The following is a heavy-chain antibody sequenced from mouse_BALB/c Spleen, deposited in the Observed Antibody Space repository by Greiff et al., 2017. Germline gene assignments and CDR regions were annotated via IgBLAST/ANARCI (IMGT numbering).Heavy chain of an antibody. D-gene: IGHD2-4*01. CDR3: AIYYDYPFAY. J-gene: IGHJ3*01. Sequence: EVMLVESGGGLVQPGGSMKLSCVASGFTFSNYWMNWVRQSPEKGLEWVAEIRLKSNNYATHYAESVKGRFTISRDDSKSSVYLQMNNLRAEDTGIYYCAIYYDYPFAYWGQGTLVTVSA. CDR1: GFTFSNYW. V-gene: IGHV6-6*02. CDR2: IRLKSNNYAT.